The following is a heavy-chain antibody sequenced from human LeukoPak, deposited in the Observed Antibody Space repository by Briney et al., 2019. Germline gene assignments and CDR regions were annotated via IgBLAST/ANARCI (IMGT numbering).Heavy chain of an antibody. CDR2: IYSGGST. D-gene: IGHD3-9*01. Sequence: GGSLRLSCAASGFTFSSFAMSWVRQAPGEGLEWVSVIYSGGSTYYAESVKGRFTISRDNSRNTLYLQMNSLRGEDTAVYYCAREYYDILTGYLGLFDYWGQGTLVTVSS. CDR3: AREYYDILTGYLGLFDY. J-gene: IGHJ4*02. V-gene: IGHV3-66*01. CDR1: GFTFSSFA.